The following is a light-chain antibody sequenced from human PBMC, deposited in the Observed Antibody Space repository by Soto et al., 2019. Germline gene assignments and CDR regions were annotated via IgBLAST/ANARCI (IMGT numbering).Light chain of an antibody. V-gene: IGKV3-15*01. CDR3: QQYNKWPLT. CDR2: GAS. Sequence: EIVLTQSPATLSVSQGERATLSCRASESVSNNLAWYQQKPGQAPRLLIFGASARATVIPARFSGSGSGTEFNLIISSLQSEDFAVYYCQQYNKWPLTFGGGTKVEIK. CDR1: ESVSNN. J-gene: IGKJ4*01.